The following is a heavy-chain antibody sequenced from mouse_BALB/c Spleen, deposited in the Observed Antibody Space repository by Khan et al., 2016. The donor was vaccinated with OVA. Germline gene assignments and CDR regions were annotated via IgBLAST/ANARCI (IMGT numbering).Heavy chain of an antibody. CDR1: GFSFTSYG. V-gene: IGHV2-9*02. J-gene: IGHJ2*01. CDR2: IWAGGST. CDR3: ARDHGNTYEYFDY. D-gene: IGHD1-1*01. Sequence: QVQLKESGPGLVAPSQSLSITCTVSGFSFTSYGVHWVRQPPGKGLEWLGIIWAGGSTNYNSALMSRLSISKDNSKSQVFVKMISLQTDDTAMYYCARDHGNTYEYFDYWGQGTTLTGSS.